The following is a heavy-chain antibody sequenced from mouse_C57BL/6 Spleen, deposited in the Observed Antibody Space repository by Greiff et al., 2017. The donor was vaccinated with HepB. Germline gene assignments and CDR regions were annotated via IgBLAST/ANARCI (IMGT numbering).Heavy chain of an antibody. CDR1: GYTFTYHT. J-gene: IGHJ3*01. Sequence: QVQLQQSDAELVKPGASVKISCKVSGYTFTYHTIHWMKQRPEQGLEWIGYIYPRDGSTKYNEKFKGKATLTADKSSSTAYMQLNSLTSEDSAVYFCAREGDYDYDPAWFAYWGQGTLVTVSA. CDR3: AREGDYDYDPAWFAY. CDR2: IYPRDGST. D-gene: IGHD2-4*01. V-gene: IGHV1-78*01.